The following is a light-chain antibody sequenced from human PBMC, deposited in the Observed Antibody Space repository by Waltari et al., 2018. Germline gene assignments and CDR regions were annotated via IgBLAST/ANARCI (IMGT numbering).Light chain of an antibody. CDR3: AAWDDSLNGLYV. CDR2: RND. J-gene: IGLJ1*01. Sequence: QSVLTQPPSASGAPGQRVTVSCSGSSSNIGSNTVNWYQQLPGTAPKLLISRNDQRPSGVPDRFSGSKSGTSASVAISGRQSEDEADYYCAAWDDSLNGLYVFGSGTKVTVL. CDR1: SSNIGSNT. V-gene: IGLV1-44*01.